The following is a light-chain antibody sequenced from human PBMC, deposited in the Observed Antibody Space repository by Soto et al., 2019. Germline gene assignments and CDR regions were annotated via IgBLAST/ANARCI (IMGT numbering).Light chain of an antibody. CDR3: QQYGSSLIT. Sequence: EIVMTQSPATLSVSPGGTATLSCRASQRVGINLAWYQQKPGQAPRLLIYGASSRPTGIPDRFSGSGSGTDFTLTITRLEPEDFAVYYCQQYGSSLITFGQGTRLEIK. CDR1: QRVGIN. CDR2: GAS. V-gene: IGKV3-20*01. J-gene: IGKJ5*01.